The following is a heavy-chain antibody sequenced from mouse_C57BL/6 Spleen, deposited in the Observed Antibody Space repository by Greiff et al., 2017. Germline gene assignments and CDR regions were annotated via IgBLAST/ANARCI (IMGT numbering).Heavy chain of an antibody. Sequence: EVQRVESEGGLVQPGSSMKLSCTASGFTFRDYYMAWVRQVPEKGLEWVANINYDGSSTYYLDSLKSRFIISRDNAKNILYLQMSSLTSEDTATYYCARDSSDYGSPYYAMDYWGQGTSVTVSS. CDR2: INYDGSST. J-gene: IGHJ4*01. CDR1: GFTFRDYY. V-gene: IGHV5-16*01. CDR3: ARDSSDYGSPYYAMDY. D-gene: IGHD1-1*01.